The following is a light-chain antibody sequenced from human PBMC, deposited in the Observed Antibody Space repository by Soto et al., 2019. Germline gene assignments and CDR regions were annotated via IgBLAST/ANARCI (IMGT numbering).Light chain of an antibody. CDR1: STDIGAYNY. CDR3: NSYTTLSNRV. V-gene: IGLV2-14*01. CDR2: EVT. Sequence: QSALTQPASVSGSPGQSITISCTGTSTDIGAYNYVSWYQQHPGKAPKLLIYEVTNRPSGVSNRFSGSKSGNTASLTISGLQAEDEANYYCNSYTTLSNRVFGTG. J-gene: IGLJ1*01.